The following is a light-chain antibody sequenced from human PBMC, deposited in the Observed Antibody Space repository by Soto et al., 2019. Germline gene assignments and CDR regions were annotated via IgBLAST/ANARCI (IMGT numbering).Light chain of an antibody. Sequence: AIRMTQSPSSFSASTGDRVTITCRASQGISSYLAWYQQKPGKAPKLLIYAASTLQSGVPSRFSGSGSGTDFTLTISCLQSEDFATYYCQQYYSYPLPFGGGTKGEIK. CDR3: QQYYSYPLP. CDR2: AAS. J-gene: IGKJ4*01. V-gene: IGKV1-8*01. CDR1: QGISSY.